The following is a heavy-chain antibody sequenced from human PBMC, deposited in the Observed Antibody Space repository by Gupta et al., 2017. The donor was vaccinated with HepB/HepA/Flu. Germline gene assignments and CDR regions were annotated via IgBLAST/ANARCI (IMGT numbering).Heavy chain of an antibody. CDR2: INKISNEI. J-gene: IGHJ3*02. D-gene: IGHD2-15*01. V-gene: IGHV3-48*02. CDR1: GFTLKTYS. CDR3: VRDQWYAFDM. Sequence: EVHLVESGGGLVQPGGSLRLSCAFSGFTLKTYSMNWVRQAPGKGLEWISYINKISNEIQYADSVKGRFTISGDNAKNSLYLQMNSLRDEDTALYYCVRDQWYAFDMWGQGTMVIVSS.